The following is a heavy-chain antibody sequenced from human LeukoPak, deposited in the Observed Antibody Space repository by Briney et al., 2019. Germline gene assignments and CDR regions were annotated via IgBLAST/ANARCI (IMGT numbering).Heavy chain of an antibody. D-gene: IGHD3-22*01. J-gene: IGHJ4*02. V-gene: IGHV3-7*01. CDR3: AKDRADSSGYYDY. Sequence: GGSLRLSCAVSGFTFSNYWMSWVRQAPGKGLEWVANIKQDGSVKYYVDSVKGRFTISRDNAKNSLYLQMDSLRAEDTAVYYCAKDRADSSGYYDYWGQGTLVTVSS. CDR1: GFTFSNYW. CDR2: IKQDGSVK.